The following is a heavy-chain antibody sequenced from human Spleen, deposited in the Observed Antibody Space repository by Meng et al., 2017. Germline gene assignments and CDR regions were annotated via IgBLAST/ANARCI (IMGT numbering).Heavy chain of an antibody. CDR1: GFTFSTYS. CDR2: ISGSSSYI. D-gene: IGHD5-24*01. Sequence: GGSLRLSCAASGFTFSTYSMNWVRQAPGKGLEWVSSISGSSSYIYYADSVKGRFTISRDNAQNSLFLQMNSLRAEDMVLYYCAKDMGDGYNSEGAYFDLWGRGTLVTVSS. V-gene: IGHV3-21*04. J-gene: IGHJ2*01. CDR3: AKDMGDGYNSEGAYFDL.